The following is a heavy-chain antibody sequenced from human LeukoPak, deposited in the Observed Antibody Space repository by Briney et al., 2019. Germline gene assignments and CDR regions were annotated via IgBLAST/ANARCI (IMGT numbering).Heavy chain of an antibody. D-gene: IGHD5-12*01. CDR3: AKEGPLDIVATGGFDY. Sequence: GGSLRLSCAASGFTFSSYAMSWVRQAPGKGLEWVSAISGSGGSTYYADSVKGRFTISRDNSKNTLYLQMNSLRAEDTAVYYCAKEGPLDIVATGGFDYWGQGTLVTVSS. J-gene: IGHJ4*02. CDR2: ISGSGGST. CDR1: GFTFSSYA. V-gene: IGHV3-23*01.